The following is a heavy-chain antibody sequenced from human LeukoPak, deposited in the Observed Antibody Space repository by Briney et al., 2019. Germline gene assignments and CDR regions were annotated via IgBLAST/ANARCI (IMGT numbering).Heavy chain of an antibody. D-gene: IGHD3-22*01. CDR2: IKQDGSEK. CDR1: GFTFSNYW. CDR3: ARDSYDSVDY. Sequence: GGSLRLSCAASGFTFSNYWMSWVRQAPGKGLEWVANIKQDGSEKYYVDSVKGRFTISRDNAKNTLYLQMNSLRAEDTAVYYCARDSYDSVDYWGQGTLVTVSS. V-gene: IGHV3-7*01. J-gene: IGHJ4*02.